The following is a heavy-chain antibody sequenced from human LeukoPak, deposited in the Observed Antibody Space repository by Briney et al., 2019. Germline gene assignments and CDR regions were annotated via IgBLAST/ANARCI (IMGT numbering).Heavy chain of an antibody. J-gene: IGHJ5*02. Sequence: SETLSLTCAVSGGSINSDGYSWSWIRQPPGKGLEWIGYIYHSGSTYYNPSLKSRVTISVDRSKNQFFLKLSSVTAADTAVYYWARDQCYYDSSGYRGCWFDPWGQGTLVTVSS. CDR2: IYHSGST. CDR1: GGSINSDGYS. D-gene: IGHD3-22*01. CDR3: ARDQCYYDSSGYRGCWFDP. V-gene: IGHV4-30-2*01.